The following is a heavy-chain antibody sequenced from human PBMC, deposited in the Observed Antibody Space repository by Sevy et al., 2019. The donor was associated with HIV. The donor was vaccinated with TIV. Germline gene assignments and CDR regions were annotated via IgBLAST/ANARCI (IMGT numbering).Heavy chain of an antibody. J-gene: IGHJ6*02. CDR1: GFTFSSYG. CDR3: ARGLAALPGYYYGMDV. V-gene: IGHV3-33*01. CDR2: IWYDGSNK. Sequence: GGSLRLSCAASGFTFSSYGMHWVRQAPDKGLEWVAVIWYDGSNKYYADSVNGRFTISRDNSKNMFYLQMNSLRTEDTAVFYCARGLAALPGYYYGMDVWGQGTTVTVSS. D-gene: IGHD6-6*01.